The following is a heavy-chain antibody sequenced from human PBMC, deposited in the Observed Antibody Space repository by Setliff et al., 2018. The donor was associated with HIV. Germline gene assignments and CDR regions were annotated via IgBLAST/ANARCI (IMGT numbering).Heavy chain of an antibody. D-gene: IGHD2-21*01. V-gene: IGHV4-31*03. J-gene: IGHJ6*02. CDR1: SGSISSGTYY. Sequence: SETLSLTCTVSSGSISSGTYYWSWIRQYPGKGLEWIGYIDYSGSAFYNPSLESRVTISMDTSKNQFSLKLSSLTAADTAVYYCAREGGDHTIVARYYYGMDVWGQGTAVTVSS. CDR3: AREGGDHTIVARYYYGMDV. CDR2: IDYSGSA.